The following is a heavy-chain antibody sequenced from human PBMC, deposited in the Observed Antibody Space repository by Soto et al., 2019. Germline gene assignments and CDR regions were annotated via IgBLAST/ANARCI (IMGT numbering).Heavy chain of an antibody. CDR3: ARGDREDIEGVVGVRPGEYSMDV. CDR2: ISYDGSRK. D-gene: IGHD1-26*01. J-gene: IGHJ6*02. Sequence: QVHLVESGGGVVQPGSSLRLSCAASEFTFRIFAMHWLRQSPGKGLEWVAVISYDGSRKADSVKGRFTVSRDNSWNTLNLQMNSLRAEDTAIYYCARGDREDIEGVVGVRPGEYSMDVWGQGTTVTVSS. V-gene: IGHV3-30-3*01. CDR1: EFTFRIFA.